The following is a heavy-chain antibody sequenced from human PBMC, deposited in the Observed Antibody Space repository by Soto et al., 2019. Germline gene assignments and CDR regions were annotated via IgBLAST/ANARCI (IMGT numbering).Heavy chain of an antibody. Sequence: QVQLVQSGAEVKEPGASVKVSCKASGYTFTGYYMHWARQAPGQGLEWMGWIKSFNGDTNYAQKFQGRVTLPRDTSISTAYMELSRLKSDDTAVYYWARVVSPYDDVLTVNWFDHWGQGTLVTVSS. CDR1: GYTFTGYY. CDR3: ARVVSPYDDVLTVNWFDH. CDR2: IKSFNGDT. D-gene: IGHD3-9*01. J-gene: IGHJ5*02. V-gene: IGHV1-2*02.